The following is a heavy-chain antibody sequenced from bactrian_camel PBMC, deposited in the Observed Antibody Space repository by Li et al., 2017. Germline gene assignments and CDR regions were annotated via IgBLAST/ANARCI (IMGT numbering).Heavy chain of an antibody. J-gene: IGHJ4*01. CDR1: GYGWTYNVYC. V-gene: IGHV3S1*01. Sequence: QVQLVESGGGSVEAGGSLRLSCVASGYGWTYNVYCMGWFRQAPGKEHEGVAAIYTVSDSTYYGDSVKDRFAISRGDGGNTLYLQMSSLKPEDTAMYYCAARSFSSGAFCDGAAKRQAWNDWGHGTQVTVS. CDR3: AARSFSSGAFCDGAAKRQAWND. D-gene: IGHD2*01. CDR2: IYTVSDST.